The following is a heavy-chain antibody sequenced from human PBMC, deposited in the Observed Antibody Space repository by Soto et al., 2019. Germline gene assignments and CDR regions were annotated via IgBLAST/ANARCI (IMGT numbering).Heavy chain of an antibody. Sequence: EVQLVDSGGGLVQPGGSLRLSCAASGFIFSNYVMSWVRQAPGKGLEWVSSISDSGGTSYYADSLKGRFPNSRNNSKNTLYLQMNSLRAEDTAIYYCAKRPRALLAFDYWGQGTLVTVSS. J-gene: IGHJ4*02. D-gene: IGHD1-26*01. CDR3: AKRPRALLAFDY. V-gene: IGHV3-23*04. CDR2: ISDSGGTS. CDR1: GFIFSNYV.